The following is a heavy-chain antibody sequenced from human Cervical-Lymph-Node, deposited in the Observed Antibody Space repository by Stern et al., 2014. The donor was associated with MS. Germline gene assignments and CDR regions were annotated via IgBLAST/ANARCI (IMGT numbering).Heavy chain of an antibody. V-gene: IGHV4-30-4*01. J-gene: IGHJ4*02. Sequence: QVQLVESCPGLVKPSQTLSLTCTVSGGSISSGDYYWSWIRQPPGKGLEWIGYIYYSGSTYYNPSLKSRVTISVDTSKNQFSLKLSSVTAADTAVYYCARGRRGGSSSFNYWGQGTLVTVSS. D-gene: IGHD6-6*01. CDR1: GGSISSGDYY. CDR2: IYYSGST. CDR3: ARGRRGGSSSFNY.